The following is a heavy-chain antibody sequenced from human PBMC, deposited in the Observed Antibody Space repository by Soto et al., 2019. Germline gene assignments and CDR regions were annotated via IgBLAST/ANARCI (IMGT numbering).Heavy chain of an antibody. J-gene: IGHJ4*02. D-gene: IGHD6-6*01. Sequence: QITLKESGPTLVKPTQTLTLTCTFSGFSLSTSGVGVGWIRQPPGKALEWLALIYWDDDKRYSPSLKSRLTITKDTSKHQVVLTMTTMDPVDTATYYCALVLKLVRSPYFDSWGQGTLVTVSS. CDR3: ALVLKLVRSPYFDS. V-gene: IGHV2-5*02. CDR2: IYWDDDK. CDR1: GFSLSTSGVG.